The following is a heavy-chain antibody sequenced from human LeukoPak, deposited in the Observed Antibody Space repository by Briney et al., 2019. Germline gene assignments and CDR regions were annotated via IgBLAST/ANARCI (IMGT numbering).Heavy chain of an antibody. D-gene: IGHD3-22*01. J-gene: IGHJ3*02. CDR1: GYTFTNYG. Sequence: ASVKVSCKASGYTFTNYGISWVRQAPGQGLEWMGWISAYNGNTNYAQKLQGRVTMTTDTSTSTAYMELRSLRSDDTAVYYCARAHITMTVVVIISAFDIWGQGTMVTVSS. CDR3: ARAHITMTVVVIISAFDI. CDR2: ISAYNGNT. V-gene: IGHV1-18*01.